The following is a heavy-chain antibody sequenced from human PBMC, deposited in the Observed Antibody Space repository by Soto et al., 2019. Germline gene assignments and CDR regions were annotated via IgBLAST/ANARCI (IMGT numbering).Heavy chain of an antibody. CDR3: AREYTETVAGPTPYYFDY. J-gene: IGHJ4*02. CDR1: GDSISNNY. V-gene: IGHV4-4*07. Sequence: QVQLQESGPGLVKPSETLSLTCSVSGDSISNNYWSWIRQPAGKGLEWIGRIYISGDTNYNPSLKGRVTMSVDTSKNQFSLKLSSVTAADTAVYYCAREYTETVAGPTPYYFDYWGQGTLVTVSA. CDR2: IYISGDT. D-gene: IGHD6-19*01.